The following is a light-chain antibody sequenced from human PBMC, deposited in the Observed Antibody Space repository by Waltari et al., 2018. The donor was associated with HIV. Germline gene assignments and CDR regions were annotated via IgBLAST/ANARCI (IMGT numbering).Light chain of an antibody. CDR1: GSAIGLYDL. CDR3: SAYTMSGSLV. Sequence: QSALTQPASLSGSPGQSITITCSGTGSAIGLYDLVSWYRQEPGKAPRLLINGVSNTPSAISRRFSGSKARTTSSLTISSLQADDEGDYYCSAYTMSGSLVFGGGTKLTVL. V-gene: IGLV2-14*03. J-gene: IGLJ2*01. CDR2: GVS.